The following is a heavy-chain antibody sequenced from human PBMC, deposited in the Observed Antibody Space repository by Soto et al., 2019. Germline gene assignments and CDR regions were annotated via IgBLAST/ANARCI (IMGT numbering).Heavy chain of an antibody. CDR3: ARDRSFTLGFYYDGMDV. J-gene: IGHJ6*02. CDR1: GYSFTSYW. V-gene: IGHV5-51*01. Sequence: GESLKISCKGSGYSFTSYWIGWVRQMPGKGLEWMGIIYPGDSDTRYSPSFQGQVTISADKSLRTAYLQWTSLKASDTVLYYCARDRSFTLGFYYDGMDVGGQGTTVTAPS. D-gene: IGHD6-6*01. CDR2: IYPGDSDT.